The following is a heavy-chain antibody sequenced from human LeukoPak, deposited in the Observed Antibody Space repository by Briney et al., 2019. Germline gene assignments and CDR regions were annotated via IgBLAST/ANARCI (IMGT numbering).Heavy chain of an antibody. V-gene: IGHV3-48*02. Sequence: PGGSVRLSCGASGFTFRDYGMNWVRQAPGKGLEWLSYIGPTSSPIYYADSVKGRFVISRDNAKNSLYLQMNSLRDEDTAVYYCARARFYGSGTYRTDDCWGQGALVTASS. J-gene: IGHJ4*02. CDR2: IGPTSSPI. CDR1: GFTFRDYG. CDR3: ARARFYGSGTYRTDDC. D-gene: IGHD3-10*01.